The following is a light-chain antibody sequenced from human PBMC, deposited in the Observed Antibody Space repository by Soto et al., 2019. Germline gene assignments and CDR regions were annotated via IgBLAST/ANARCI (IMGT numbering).Light chain of an antibody. CDR2: SAS. J-gene: IGKJ5*01. CDR1: QTIKNY. CDR3: QQFYSAPIT. V-gene: IGKV1-39*01. Sequence: IQMSPSPSSLSASVGGRVTITCRASQTIKNYLNWYQQKPGRAPNLLIYSASTLHSGVPSRFSGTKSATDFTLTITSLQPEDFATYYCQQFYSAPITFGQGTRLEIK.